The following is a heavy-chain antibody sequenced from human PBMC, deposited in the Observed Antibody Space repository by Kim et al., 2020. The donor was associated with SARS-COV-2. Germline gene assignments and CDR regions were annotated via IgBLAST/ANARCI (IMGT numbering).Heavy chain of an antibody. CDR3: ARGPGATTSGDY. J-gene: IGHJ4*02. V-gene: IGHV4-34*01. CDR1: GGSFSGYY. D-gene: IGHD1-26*01. Sequence: SETLSLTCAVYGGSFSGYYWSWIRQPPGKGLEWIGEINHSGSTNYNPSLKSRVTISVDTSKNQFSLKLSSVTAADTAVYYCARGPGATTSGDYWGQGTLVTVSS. CDR2: INHSGST.